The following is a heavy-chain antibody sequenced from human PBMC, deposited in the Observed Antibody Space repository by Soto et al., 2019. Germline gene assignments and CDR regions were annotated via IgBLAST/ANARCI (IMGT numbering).Heavy chain of an antibody. Sequence: GGSLRLSCAASGFTFSSYAMSWVRQAPGKGLEWVSAISGSGGSAYYADSVQGRFTISRDKSKNTLYLQMNSLRAEDTAIYSCVREASGWYSRGSFDFWGRGTTVTVSS. D-gene: IGHD6-19*01. CDR3: VREASGWYSRGSFDF. V-gene: IGHV3-23*01. CDR2: ISGSGGSA. CDR1: GFTFSSYA. J-gene: IGHJ3*01.